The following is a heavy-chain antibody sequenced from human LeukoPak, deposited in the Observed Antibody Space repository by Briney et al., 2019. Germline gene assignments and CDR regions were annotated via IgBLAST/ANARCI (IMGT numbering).Heavy chain of an antibody. CDR3: ARERRSGDDFDY. CDR2: ISAYNGNT. CDR1: GYTFTSYG. Sequence: RASVKVSCKASGYTFTSYGISWVRQAPGQGLEWMGWISAYNGNTNYAQKLQGRVTMTTDISTSTAYMELRSLRSDDTAVYYCARERRSGDDFDYWGQGTLVTVSS. V-gene: IGHV1-18*01. D-gene: IGHD7-27*01. J-gene: IGHJ4*02.